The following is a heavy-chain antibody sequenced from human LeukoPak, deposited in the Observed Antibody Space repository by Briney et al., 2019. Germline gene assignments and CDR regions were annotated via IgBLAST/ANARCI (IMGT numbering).Heavy chain of an antibody. V-gene: IGHV4-59*01. CDR2: MHHSGST. D-gene: IGHD5-18*01. CDR3: ARGGYSYGFDY. J-gene: IGHJ4*02. Sequence: PSETLSLTCTVSGGSISPYYWSWIRQPPGKGLEWIGYMHHSGSTNYNPSLRSRVTISVATSKKQFSLKLSSVTAADTAVYYCARGGYSYGFDYWGQGTLVTVSS. CDR1: GGSISPYY.